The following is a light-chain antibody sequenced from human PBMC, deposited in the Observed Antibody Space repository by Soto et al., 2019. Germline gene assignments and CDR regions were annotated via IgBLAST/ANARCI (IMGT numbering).Light chain of an antibody. J-gene: IGKJ1*01. Sequence: SQSPATLSLSPGERATLSCRASQSVGDYLAWYQQKPGQATRLIIYGASSRANGIPDRFSGSVSGTDFTLTIRSLQSEDFAVYYCQQYNNWPPWTFGQGTKVDIK. CDR2: GAS. CDR3: QQYNNWPPWT. V-gene: IGKV3D-15*01. CDR1: QSVGDY.